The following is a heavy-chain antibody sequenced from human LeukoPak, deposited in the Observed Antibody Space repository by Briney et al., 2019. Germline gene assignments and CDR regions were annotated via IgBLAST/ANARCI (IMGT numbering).Heavy chain of an antibody. CDR1: GGSFSGYY. J-gene: IGHJ6*03. Sequence: SETLSLTCAVYGGSFSGYYWSWIRQPPGKGLEWIGETNHSGSTSYNPSLKSRVTMSLDTSKNQFSLELSSVTAADTAVYYCARVTSTKDPWAYYYYYYMDVWGKGTTVTVSS. CDR2: TNHSGST. V-gene: IGHV4-34*01. D-gene: IGHD2-2*01. CDR3: ARVTSTKDPWAYYYYYYMDV.